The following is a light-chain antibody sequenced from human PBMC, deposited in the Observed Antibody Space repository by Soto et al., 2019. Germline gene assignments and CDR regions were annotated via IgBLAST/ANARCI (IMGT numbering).Light chain of an antibody. V-gene: IGKV2-28*01. CDR3: MQARQTPRT. J-gene: IGKJ1*01. CDR2: LGS. Sequence: LVMTQSPLSLSVTPGEPASISCRSSQSLLHGNGYNYLDWYLQKPGQSPQLLIYLGSNRASGVPDRFSGSGSGTDFTLKISRVEAEDVGVYYCMQARQTPRTFGQGTKVEI. CDR1: QSLLHGNGYNY.